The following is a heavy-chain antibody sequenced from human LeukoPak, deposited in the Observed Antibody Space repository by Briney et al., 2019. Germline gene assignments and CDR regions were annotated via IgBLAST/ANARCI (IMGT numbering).Heavy chain of an antibody. CDR3: AREFKGYCSSTSCPPRFDP. J-gene: IGHJ5*02. CDR1: GFTFSSYG. Sequence: PGGSLRLSCAASGFTFSSYGVHWVRQAPGKGLEWVAVIWYDGSNKYYADSVKGRFTISRDNSKNTLYLQMNSLRAEDTAVYYCAREFKGYCSSTSCPPRFDPWGQGTLVTVSS. CDR2: IWYDGSNK. D-gene: IGHD2-2*01. V-gene: IGHV3-33*01.